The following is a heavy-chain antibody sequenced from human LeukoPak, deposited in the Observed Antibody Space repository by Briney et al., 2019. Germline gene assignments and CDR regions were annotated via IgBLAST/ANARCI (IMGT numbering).Heavy chain of an antibody. J-gene: IGHJ3*02. CDR2: ISGSGGST. D-gene: IGHD5-12*01. V-gene: IGHV3-23*01. Sequence: GGSLRLSCAASGFTFSSYAMSWVRQAPGKGLEGVSAISGSGGSTYYADSVKGRFTISRDNSKNALYLQMNSLRAEDTAVYYCAKTRDIVATNDAFDIWGQGTMVTVSS. CDR1: GFTFSSYA. CDR3: AKTRDIVATNDAFDI.